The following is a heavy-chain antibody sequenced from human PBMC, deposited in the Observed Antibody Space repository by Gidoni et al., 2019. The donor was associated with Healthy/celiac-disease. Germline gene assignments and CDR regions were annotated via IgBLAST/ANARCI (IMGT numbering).Heavy chain of an antibody. D-gene: IGHD6-6*01. V-gene: IGHV3-30-3*01. CDR2: ISSDGSNK. J-gene: IGHJ4*02. Sequence: QVQLVESGGGVVQPGRSLRLSGAASGFTFSSYAMHWVRQAPGKGLEWVAVISSDGSNKYYADSVKGRFTISRDNSKNTLYLQMNSLRAEDTAVYYCASELRQRQDYWGQGTLVTVSS. CDR3: ASELRQRQDY. CDR1: GFTFSSYA.